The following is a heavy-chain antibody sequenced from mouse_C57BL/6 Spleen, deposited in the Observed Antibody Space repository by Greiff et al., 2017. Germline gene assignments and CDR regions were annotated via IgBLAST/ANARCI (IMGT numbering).Heavy chain of an antibody. J-gene: IGHJ2*01. CDR1: GYTFTDYY. CDR2: IYPGNGNT. CDR3: ATARPYYFDY. Sequence: QVQLQQSGAELVRPGASVKLSCKASGYTFTDYYINWVKQRPGQGLEWIARIYPGNGNTYYNEKFKGKATLTAEKSSSTAYMQLSSLTSEASAVYFCATARPYYFDYWGQGTTLTVSS. V-gene: IGHV1-76*01.